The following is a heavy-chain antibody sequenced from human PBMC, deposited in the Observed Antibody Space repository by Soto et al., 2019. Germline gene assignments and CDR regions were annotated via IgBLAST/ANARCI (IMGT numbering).Heavy chain of an antibody. CDR3: ARDPSSFLGRVYGMDV. J-gene: IGHJ6*02. CDR1: GYSFTGHY. CDR2: VNLNTGGT. V-gene: IGHV1-2*02. Sequence: QVQHVQSGAEVKKPGDSVKVSCKASGYSFTGHYMHWVRRAPGQGLEWMGWVNLNTGGTDYAQEFQGRVTMTTATSIRTVYLAVTRLKVDDTAIYYCARDPSSFLGRVYGMDVWGQGTAVTVSS.